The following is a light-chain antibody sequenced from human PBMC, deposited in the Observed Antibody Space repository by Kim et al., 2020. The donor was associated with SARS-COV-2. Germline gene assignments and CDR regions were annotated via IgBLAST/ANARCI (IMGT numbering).Light chain of an antibody. J-gene: IGKJ1*01. V-gene: IGKV1-5*01. CDR3: QQYDNYPWT. Sequence: ASLGDRVSTSCRASQRVSGWLVAYQQKPGRAAKVLIYYAFSLESGVPSRCSGSGSGAEFSLTISSLQPDDFATYYCQQYDNYPWTFGQGTKVDIK. CDR1: QRVSGW. CDR2: YAF.